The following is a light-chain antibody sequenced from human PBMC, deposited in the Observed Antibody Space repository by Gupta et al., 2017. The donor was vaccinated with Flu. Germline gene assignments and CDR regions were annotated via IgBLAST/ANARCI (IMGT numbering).Light chain of an antibody. CDR3: QQRSNWPPGWT. CDR2: AAS. CDR1: QSVNNY. V-gene: IGKV3-11*01. Sequence: ETVLTQSPATLSLSPGERATLSCRDSQSVNNYLAWYQQKPGQAPRLVIYAASNRATGVPARFSGSGSGTDFTLTISSLEPEDFAVYYCQQRSNWPPGWTFGQGTKVEIK. J-gene: IGKJ1*01.